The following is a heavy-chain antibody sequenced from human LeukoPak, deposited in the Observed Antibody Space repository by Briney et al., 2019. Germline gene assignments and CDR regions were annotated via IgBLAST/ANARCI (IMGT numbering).Heavy chain of an antibody. CDR3: AKAFDYDFWSGSSTGGDY. D-gene: IGHD3-3*01. CDR2: IRGSGGST. V-gene: IGHV3-23*01. Sequence: GGSLRLSCAASGFTFSSYAMSWVRQAPGKGLEWVSAIRGSGGSTYYADSVKGRFTISRDNSKNTLYLQVNSLRAEDTAVYYCAKAFDYDFWSGSSTGGDYWGQGTLVTVSS. J-gene: IGHJ4*02. CDR1: GFTFSSYA.